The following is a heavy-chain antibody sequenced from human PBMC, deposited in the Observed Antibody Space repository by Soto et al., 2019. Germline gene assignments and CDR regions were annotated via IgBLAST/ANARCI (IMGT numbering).Heavy chain of an antibody. V-gene: IGHV5-51*01. CDR2: ICPGDSDI. CDR3: ARLNWDQGILMAGPGWYFQH. D-gene: IGHD6-19*01. J-gene: IGHJ1*01. CDR1: GYSFSNYW. Sequence: PGESLKISCKGSGYSFSNYWIGWVRQMPGKGLEWMGIICPGDSDIRYSPSFQGQVTISADKSISTAYLHWSSLKASDTAMYYCARLNWDQGILMAGPGWYFQHWGQGTRVTVSS.